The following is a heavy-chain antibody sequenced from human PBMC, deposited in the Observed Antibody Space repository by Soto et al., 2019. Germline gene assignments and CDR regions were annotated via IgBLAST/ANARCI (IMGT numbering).Heavy chain of an antibody. J-gene: IGHJ4*02. V-gene: IGHV3-23*01. CDR2: ISGSAGLT. CDR1: GFTFSSHA. D-gene: IGHD2-15*01. CDR3: AKDWISGSSPY. Sequence: VGSLRLSCTASGFTFSSHAMSWVRQAPGKQLEWVSAISGSAGLTFYADSVKGRFTISRDNSKNTLSLQMNSLRAEDTAVYYCAKDWISGSSPYWGQGTLVTVSS.